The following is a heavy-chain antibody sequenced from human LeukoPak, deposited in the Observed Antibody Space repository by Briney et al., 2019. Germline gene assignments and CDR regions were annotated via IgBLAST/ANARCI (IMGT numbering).Heavy chain of an antibody. CDR3: AKGRMVRGVIYGMDV. V-gene: IGHV3-30*18. J-gene: IGHJ6*02. D-gene: IGHD3-10*01. Sequence: PGGSLRLSCAASGFTFSSYWMGWVRQAPGKGLEWVAVISYDGSNKYYADSVKGRFTISRDNSKNTLYLQMNSLRAEDTAVYYCAKGRMVRGVIYGMDVWGQGTTVTVSS. CDR1: GFTFSSYW. CDR2: ISYDGSNK.